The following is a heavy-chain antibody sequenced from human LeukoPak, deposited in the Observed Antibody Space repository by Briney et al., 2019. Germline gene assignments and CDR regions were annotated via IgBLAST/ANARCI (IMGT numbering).Heavy chain of an antibody. CDR1: GASINSGVFY. D-gene: IGHD3-10*01. V-gene: IGHV4-31*03. CDR3: ARIRGGITMVRGVIDY. J-gene: IGHJ4*02. Sequence: SETLPLTCTVSGASINSGVFYWSWIRQHPGKGLEWIGYISYSGSTYYNPSLQSRLNISVDTSQNQFSLKLSSVTAADTAVYYCARIRGGITMVRGVIDYWGQGTLVTVSS. CDR2: ISYSGST.